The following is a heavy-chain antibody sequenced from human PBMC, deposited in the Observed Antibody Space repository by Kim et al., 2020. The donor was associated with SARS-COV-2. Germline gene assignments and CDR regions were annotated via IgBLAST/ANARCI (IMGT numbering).Heavy chain of an antibody. CDR3: AKARGLGNQLLYFDY. J-gene: IGHJ4*02. CDR1: GFTFSSYA. V-gene: IGHV3-23*01. CDR2: ISGSGGST. Sequence: GGSLRLSCAASGFTFSSYAMSWVRQAPGKGLEWVSAISGSGGSTYYADSVKGRFTISRDNSKNTLYLQMNSLRAEDTAVYYCAKARGLGNQLLYFDYWGQGTLVTVSS. D-gene: IGHD2-2*02.